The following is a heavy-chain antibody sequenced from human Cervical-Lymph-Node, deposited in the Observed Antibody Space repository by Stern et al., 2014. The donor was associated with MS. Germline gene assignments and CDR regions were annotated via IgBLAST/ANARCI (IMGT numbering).Heavy chain of an antibody. D-gene: IGHD3-3*01. Sequence: VQLVQSGAEVKKPGESLKISCKGSGYSFTSHWIGWVRQMPGKGLEWMGIIFPGDSDTRYSPSFQGQVTISADKSISTAYLQWSSLKASDTAMYYCARRDFWSGYGPFYGMDVWGQGTTVTVSS. V-gene: IGHV5-51*01. J-gene: IGHJ6*02. CDR3: ARRDFWSGYGPFYGMDV. CDR1: GYSFTSHW. CDR2: IFPGDSDT.